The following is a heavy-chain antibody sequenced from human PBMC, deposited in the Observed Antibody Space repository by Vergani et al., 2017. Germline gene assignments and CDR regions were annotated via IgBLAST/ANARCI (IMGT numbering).Heavy chain of an antibody. V-gene: IGHV4-59*01. D-gene: IGHD6-13*01. CDR3: AKRGSSWQPVDY. J-gene: IGHJ4*02. CDR2: IYYSGST. CDR1: GGSISSYY. Sequence: QVQLQESGPGLVKPSETLSLTCTVSGGSISSYYWSWIRQPPGKGLEWIGYIYYSGSTNYNPSLKSRVTISVDTSKNQFSLKLSSVTAADTAVYYCAKRGSSWQPVDYWGQGTLVTVSS.